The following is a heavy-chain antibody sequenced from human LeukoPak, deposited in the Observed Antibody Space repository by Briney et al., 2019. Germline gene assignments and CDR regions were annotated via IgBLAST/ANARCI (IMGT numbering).Heavy chain of an antibody. CDR3: AREYSSGWGGYYFDY. Sequence: SETLSLTCTVSGGSISSYYWSWIRQPPGKGLEWIGYIYYSGSTNYNPSLKSRVTISVDTSKNQFSLKLSSVTAADTAVYYCAREYSSGWGGYYFDYWGQGTLVTVSS. CDR1: GGSISSYY. V-gene: IGHV4-59*01. J-gene: IGHJ4*02. CDR2: IYYSGST. D-gene: IGHD6-19*01.